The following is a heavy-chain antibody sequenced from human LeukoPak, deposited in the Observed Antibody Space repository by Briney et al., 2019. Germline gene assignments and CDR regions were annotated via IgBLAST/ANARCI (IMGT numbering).Heavy chain of an antibody. CDR2: ISAYNGNT. CDR3: ASGASTYYYGSGSYYR. D-gene: IGHD3-10*01. CDR1: GYSFTDYY. V-gene: IGHV1-18*01. Sequence: ASVKVSCKTSGYSFTDYYIHWVRQAPGQGLEWMGWISAYNGNTNYAQKLQGRVTMTTDTSTSTAYMELRSLRSDDTAVYYCASGASTYYYGSGSYYRWGQGTLVTVSS. J-gene: IGHJ4*02.